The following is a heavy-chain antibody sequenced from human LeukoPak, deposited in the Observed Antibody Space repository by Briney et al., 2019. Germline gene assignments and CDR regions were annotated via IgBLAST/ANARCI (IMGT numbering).Heavy chain of an antibody. Sequence: SETLSLTCTVSGGSISSSSYYWGWIRQPPGKGLEWLGSIYYSGSTYYNPSLKGRVTISVDTSKNQFSLKLSSVTAADTAVYYCARAARVGAMFDYWGQGTLVTVSS. D-gene: IGHD1-26*01. V-gene: IGHV4-39*01. CDR2: IYYSGST. CDR1: GGSISSSSYY. J-gene: IGHJ4*02. CDR3: ARAARVGAMFDY.